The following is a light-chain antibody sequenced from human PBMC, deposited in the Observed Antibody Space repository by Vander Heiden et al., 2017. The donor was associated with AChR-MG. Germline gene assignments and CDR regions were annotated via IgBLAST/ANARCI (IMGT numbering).Light chain of an antibody. V-gene: IGLV3-19*01. CDR1: SLRSYY. Sequence: SSELTQDPAVSVALGQTVRSTCHGDSLRSYYASWYQQKPGQAPVLVIYGKNNRPSGIPDRFSGSSSGNTASLTITGAQAEDEADYYCNSRDSSGNLVVFGGGTKLTVL. J-gene: IGLJ2*01. CDR3: NSRDSSGNLVV. CDR2: GKN.